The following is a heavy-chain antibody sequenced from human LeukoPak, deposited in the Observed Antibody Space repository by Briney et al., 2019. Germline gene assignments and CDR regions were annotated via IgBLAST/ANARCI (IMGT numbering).Heavy chain of an antibody. CDR2: ISSSSSYI. J-gene: IGHJ4*02. Sequence: GGSLRLSCAASGFTFSSYSMNWVRQATGKGLELASSISSSSSYIYYADSVKGRFTISRDNAKNSLYLQMNSLRAEDTAVYYCARDRSITFGGVTAHWGQGTLVTVSS. D-gene: IGHD3-16*01. V-gene: IGHV3-21*01. CDR3: ARDRSITFGGVTAH. CDR1: GFTFSSYS.